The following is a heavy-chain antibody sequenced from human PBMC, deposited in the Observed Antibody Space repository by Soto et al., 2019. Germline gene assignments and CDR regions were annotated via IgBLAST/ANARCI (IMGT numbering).Heavy chain of an antibody. V-gene: IGHV4-39*01. J-gene: IGHJ4*02. Sequence: QLQLQESGPGLVKPSETLSLTCTVSGGSISSSSYYWGWIRQPPGKGLEWIGSIYYSGSTYYNPPPKSQVTISVDTSKNQCSLKLSSVTAADTAVYYCAIQVFSSSGSSVHYRGQGTLVTVSS. CDR1: GGSISSSSYY. D-gene: IGHD6-6*01. CDR3: AIQVFSSSGSSVHY. CDR2: IYYSGST.